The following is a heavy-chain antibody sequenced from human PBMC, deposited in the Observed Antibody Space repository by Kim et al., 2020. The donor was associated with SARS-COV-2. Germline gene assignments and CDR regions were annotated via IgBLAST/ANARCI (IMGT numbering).Heavy chain of an antibody. Sequence: YAESVKGRFTISRDNSKNTVYLQMSSLGVDDTAVYYCARDRGNVPAARFDYWGQGTLVTVSS. J-gene: IGHJ4*02. V-gene: IGHV3-23*01. CDR3: ARDRGNVPAARFDY. D-gene: IGHD2-2*01.